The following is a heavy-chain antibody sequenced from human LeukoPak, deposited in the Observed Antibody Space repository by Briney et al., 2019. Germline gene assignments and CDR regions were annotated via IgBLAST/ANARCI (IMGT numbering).Heavy chain of an antibody. CDR3: ARELRGWAFDY. J-gene: IGHJ4*02. CDR1: GFTVSSND. Sequence: PGGSLRLSCAASGFTVSSNDMGWVRQAPGKGLEWVSVIYSGGRTYYADSVKGRFTISRDNSKNTLYLQMNSLRAEDTAVYYCARELRGWAFDYWGQGTLVTVSS. CDR2: IYSGGRT. V-gene: IGHV3-53*01. D-gene: IGHD6-19*01.